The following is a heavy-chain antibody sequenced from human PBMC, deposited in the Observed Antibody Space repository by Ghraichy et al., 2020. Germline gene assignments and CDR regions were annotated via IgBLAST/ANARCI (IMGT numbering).Heavy chain of an antibody. D-gene: IGHD2-8*01. CDR1: GFTFSSYW. V-gene: IGHV3-74*01. CDR3: ARGGRGLMIYAHDY. J-gene: IGHJ4*02. CDR2: INTDGSST. Sequence: LTCAASGFTFSSYWMHWVRQAPGKGLVWVSRINTDGSSTTYADSVKGRFTISRDNAKNTLYLQMNSLRAEETAVYYCARGGRGLMIYAHDYWGQGTLVTVSS.